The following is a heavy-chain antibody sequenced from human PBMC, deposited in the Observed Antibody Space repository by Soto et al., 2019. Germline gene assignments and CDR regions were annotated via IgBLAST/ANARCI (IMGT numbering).Heavy chain of an antibody. Sequence: QVQVVESGGGVVQPGRSLRLSCAASGFTFSNYAMHWVRQAPGKGLEWVAVISYDGSNKYYADSVKGRLTISRDNSKNAVYLQLNSMRAEDTAMYFCARAGLNYYFDYWGLGTLVTVSS. CDR3: ARAGLNYYFDY. CDR1: GFTFSNYA. CDR2: ISYDGSNK. J-gene: IGHJ4*02. V-gene: IGHV3-30-3*01.